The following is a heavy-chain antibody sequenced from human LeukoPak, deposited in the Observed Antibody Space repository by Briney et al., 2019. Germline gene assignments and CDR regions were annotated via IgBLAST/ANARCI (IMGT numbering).Heavy chain of an antibody. CDR2: IKIDGTEK. CDR3: ARRVVGGTDYFDY. J-gene: IGHJ4*02. V-gene: IGHV3-7*01. D-gene: IGHD1-26*01. CDR1: GFAFGTYW. Sequence: PGGSPRLSCAASGFAFGTYWMTWVRQAPGKGLEWVANIKIDGTEKRYADSVKGRFTISRDNAKNSLYLRMSSLRAEDTAVYYCARRVVGGTDYFDYWGQGTLVTVSS.